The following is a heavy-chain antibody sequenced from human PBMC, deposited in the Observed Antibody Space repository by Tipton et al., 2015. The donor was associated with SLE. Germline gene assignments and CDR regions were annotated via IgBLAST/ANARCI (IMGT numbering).Heavy chain of an antibody. CDR3: ARDNDSSGYYYILDAFDI. V-gene: IGHV3-48*02. Sequence: SLRLSCAASGFIFSSYSMNWVRQAPGKGLEWVSYISTSSSRIYYADSVKGRFTISRDNVKNSLFLQMNSLRDEDTAVYYCARDNDSSGYYYILDAFDIWGQGTMVTVSS. CDR1: GFIFSSYS. D-gene: IGHD3-22*01. J-gene: IGHJ3*02. CDR2: ISTSSSRI.